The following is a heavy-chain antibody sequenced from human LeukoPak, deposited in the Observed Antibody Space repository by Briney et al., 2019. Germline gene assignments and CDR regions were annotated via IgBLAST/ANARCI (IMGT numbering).Heavy chain of an antibody. CDR1: GYTFTSYD. Sequence: GASVKVSCKASGYTFTSYDINWVRQATGQGLEWMGWISAYNGNTNYAQKLQGRVTMTTDTSTSTAYMELRSLRSDDTAVYYCARAYYYDSSGYFADFDYWGQGTLVTVSS. V-gene: IGHV1-18*01. CDR2: ISAYNGNT. D-gene: IGHD3-22*01. CDR3: ARAYYYDSSGYFADFDY. J-gene: IGHJ4*02.